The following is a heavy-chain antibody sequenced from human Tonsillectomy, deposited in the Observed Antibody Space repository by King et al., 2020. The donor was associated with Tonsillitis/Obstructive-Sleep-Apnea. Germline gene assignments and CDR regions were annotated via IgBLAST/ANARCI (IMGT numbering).Heavy chain of an antibody. CDR3: AXXXGGDNWFDX. V-gene: IGHV4-31*03. CDR2: IYYSGST. J-gene: IGHJ5*02. CDR1: GGSISSGGYY. D-gene: IGHD2-21*01. Sequence: QLQESGPGLVKPSQTLSLTCTVSGGSISSGGYYWSWIRQHPXNGLEWIGYIYYSGSTYYNPXLKSRVTXSVDTTKNQFSLKLSSVTAADTAVYYCAXXXGGDNWFDXWGQXXXVTVSS.